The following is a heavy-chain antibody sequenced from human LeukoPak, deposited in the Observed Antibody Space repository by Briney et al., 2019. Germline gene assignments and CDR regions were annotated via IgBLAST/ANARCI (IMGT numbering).Heavy chain of an antibody. CDR2: IYYSGST. V-gene: IGHV4-59*12. Sequence: PSETLSLTCTVSGGSISSYYWSWIRQPPGKGLEWIGYIYYSGSTNYNPSLKSRVTISVDTSKNQFSLKLSSVTAADTAVYYCARRGWNYYGSGSYQFFFDYWGQGTLVTVSS. CDR3: ARRGWNYYGSGSYQFFFDY. CDR1: GGSISSYY. J-gene: IGHJ4*02. D-gene: IGHD3-10*01.